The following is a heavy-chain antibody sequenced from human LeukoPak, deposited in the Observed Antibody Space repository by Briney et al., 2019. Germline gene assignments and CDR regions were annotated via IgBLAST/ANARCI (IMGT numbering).Heavy chain of an antibody. D-gene: IGHD1-20*01. V-gene: IGHV4-61*02. CDR3: ARSWDNWNFFDY. J-gene: IGHJ4*02. Sequence: SQTLSLTCTVSGGSISSGSYYWSWIRQPAGKGLEWIGRIYTSGSTNYNPSLKSRVTISVDTSKNQFSLKLGSVTAADTAVYYCARSWDNWNFFDYWGQGTLVTVSS. CDR2: IYTSGST. CDR1: GGSISSGSYY.